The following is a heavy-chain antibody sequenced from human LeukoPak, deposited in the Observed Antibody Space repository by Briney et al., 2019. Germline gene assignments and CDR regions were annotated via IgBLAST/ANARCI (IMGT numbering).Heavy chain of an antibody. Sequence: SETLSLTCTVSGDSISSSNYFWGWVRQPPGKGLEWVGNIYHSWNTFYNPSLKSRLTISADTSKNQFSLKLTFVIVADTAVYYCARQLYSSATVWGQGTTVIVSS. CDR3: ARQLYSSATV. CDR2: IYHSWNT. D-gene: IGHD6-25*01. CDR1: GDSISSSNYF. J-gene: IGHJ6*02. V-gene: IGHV4-39*01.